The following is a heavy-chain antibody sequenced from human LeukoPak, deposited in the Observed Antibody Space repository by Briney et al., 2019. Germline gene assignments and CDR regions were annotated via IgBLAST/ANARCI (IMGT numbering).Heavy chain of an antibody. D-gene: IGHD4-17*01. CDR2: IYHSGST. CDR3: ARAWVTTRGWFDP. V-gene: IGHV4-34*01. J-gene: IGHJ5*02. CDR1: GGSFSGYY. Sequence: SETLSLTCAVYGGSFSGYYWSWIRQPPGKGLEWIGSIYHSGSTYYNPSLKSRVTMSVDTSKNQFSLKLSSVTAADTAVYYCARAWVTTRGWFDPWGQGTLVTVSS.